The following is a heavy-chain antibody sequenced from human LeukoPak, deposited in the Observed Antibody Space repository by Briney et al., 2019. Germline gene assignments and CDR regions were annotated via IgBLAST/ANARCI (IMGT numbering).Heavy chain of an antibody. J-gene: IGHJ4*02. CDR1: GFNVGSKH. CDR3: ARLNFGDDY. Sequence: GGSPRLSCAASGFNVGSKHMNWVRQAPGKGLEWVSGIYPGGDSYYADSLKGRFIISRDISKNTVFLQMNSLRDEDTAVYYCARLNFGDDYWGQGALVTVSS. V-gene: IGHV3-53*01. D-gene: IGHD4-17*01. CDR2: IYPGGDS.